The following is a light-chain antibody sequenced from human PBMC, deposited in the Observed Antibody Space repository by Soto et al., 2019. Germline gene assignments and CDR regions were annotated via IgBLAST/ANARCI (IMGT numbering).Light chain of an antibody. CDR3: QHYNSYSEA. CDR1: RSLLHSNGRTY. V-gene: IGKV2-29*03. J-gene: IGKJ1*01. Sequence: DIVMTQTPLSLSVTPGQSASISCKSSRSLLHSNGRTYLSWYVQKSGQTPQRLIHEVSVRFTGVPDRFSGSGSGTEFTLTISSLQPDDFATYYCQHYNSYSEAFGQGTKVDIK. CDR2: EVS.